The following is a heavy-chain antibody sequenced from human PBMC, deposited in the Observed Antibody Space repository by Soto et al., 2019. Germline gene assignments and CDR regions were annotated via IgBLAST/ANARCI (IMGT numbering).Heavy chain of an antibody. CDR1: GYTFTNYG. Sequence: QVQLVQSGTEVKKPGASVKVSCKASGYTFTNYGISWVRQAPGQGLEWLAWINTYNGHTNYAQKLQGRVTLTTDTSASTDYTELRSLRSDDTAVYYCARDLLYSSRSTVRFDIWGQGTMVTVSS. V-gene: IGHV1-18*01. D-gene: IGHD6-13*01. J-gene: IGHJ3*02. CDR3: ARDLLYSSRSTVRFDI. CDR2: INTYNGHT.